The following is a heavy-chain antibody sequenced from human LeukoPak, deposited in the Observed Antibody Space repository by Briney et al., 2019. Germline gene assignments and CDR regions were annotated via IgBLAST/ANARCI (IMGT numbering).Heavy chain of an antibody. D-gene: IGHD3-3*01. CDR2: IYSGGST. CDR1: GFTVSSNY. V-gene: IGHV3-66*01. Sequence: PGGSLRLSCAASGFTVSSNYMSWVRQAPGKGLEWVSVIYSGGSTYYADSVKGRFTISRDNSKNTLYLQMNSLRVEDTAVYYCAKANSITIFGVISPVDYWGQGTLVTVSS. J-gene: IGHJ4*02. CDR3: AKANSITIFGVISPVDY.